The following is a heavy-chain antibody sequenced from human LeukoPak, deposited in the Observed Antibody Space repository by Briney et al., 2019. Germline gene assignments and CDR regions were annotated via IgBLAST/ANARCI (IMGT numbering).Heavy chain of an antibody. CDR1: GGSISSYY. CDR3: ARNKDDFWSGYTSNWFDP. CDR2: IYTSGST. Sequence: PSETLSLTCTVSGGSISSYYWSWIRQPAGKGLEWIGRIYTSGSTNYNPSLKSRVTMSVDMSKNQFSLKLSSVTAADTAVYYCARNKDDFWSGYTSNWFDPWGQGTLVTVSS. V-gene: IGHV4-4*07. D-gene: IGHD3-3*01. J-gene: IGHJ5*02.